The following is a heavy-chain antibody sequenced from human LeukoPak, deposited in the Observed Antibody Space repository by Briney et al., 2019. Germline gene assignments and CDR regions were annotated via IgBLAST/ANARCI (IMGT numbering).Heavy chain of an antibody. Sequence: GGSLRLSCTPSGFTFSSHAISWVRQAPGKGLEWVSAISGSGGSTYYADSVKGRFTISRDNSKNMLFLQMNSLRAEDTAVYYCAKPTGYYLLPLDYWGQGTLVTVSS. CDR3: AKPTGYYLLPLDY. CDR2: ISGSGGST. J-gene: IGHJ4*02. D-gene: IGHD3-9*01. CDR1: GFTFSSHA. V-gene: IGHV3-23*01.